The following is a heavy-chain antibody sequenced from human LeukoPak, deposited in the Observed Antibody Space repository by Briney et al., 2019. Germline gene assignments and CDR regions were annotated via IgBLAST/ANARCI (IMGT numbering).Heavy chain of an antibody. V-gene: IGHV1-69*13. Sequence: ASVKVSCKASGYTFTSYAISWVRQAPGQGLEWMGGIIPIFGTANYAQKFQGRVTITADESTSTAYMELSSLRSEDTAVYYCARESYDSSGYYPNTYYYYGMDVWGQGTTVTVSS. CDR3: ARESYDSSGYYPNTYYYYGMDV. D-gene: IGHD3-22*01. CDR1: GYTFTSYA. J-gene: IGHJ6*02. CDR2: IIPIFGTA.